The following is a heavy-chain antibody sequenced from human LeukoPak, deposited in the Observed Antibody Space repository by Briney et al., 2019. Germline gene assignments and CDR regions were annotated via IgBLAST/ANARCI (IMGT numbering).Heavy chain of an antibody. Sequence: LPGGSLRLSCAASGFTVNSNYMNWVRQAPGKGLEWVSVVYSDDTTYYADSVKGRFTISRDNSKNTLYLQMNNLRAEDTAVYYCARGGGYYAIVYWGQGTLVTVSS. CDR2: VYSDDTT. CDR3: ARGGGYYAIVY. CDR1: GFTVNSNY. J-gene: IGHJ4*02. V-gene: IGHV3-53*01. D-gene: IGHD1-26*01.